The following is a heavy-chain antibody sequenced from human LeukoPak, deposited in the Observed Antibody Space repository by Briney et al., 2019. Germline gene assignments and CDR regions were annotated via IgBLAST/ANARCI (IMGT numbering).Heavy chain of an antibody. D-gene: IGHD6-19*01. CDR1: GFTFSGSA. CDR3: TSPSIAVAGYYYYYYMGV. CDR2: IRSKANSYAT. Sequence: GGSLRLSCAASGFTFSGSAMHWVRQASGKGLEWVGRIRSKANSYATAYAASVKGRFTISRDDSKNTAYLQMNSLKTEDTAVYYCTSPSIAVAGYYYYYYMGVWGKGTTVTVSS. V-gene: IGHV3-73*01. J-gene: IGHJ6*03.